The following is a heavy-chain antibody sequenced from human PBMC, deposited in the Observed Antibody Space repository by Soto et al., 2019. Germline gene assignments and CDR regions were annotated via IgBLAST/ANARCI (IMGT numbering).Heavy chain of an antibody. Sequence: QVQLVESGGGLVKPGGSLRLSCAASGFTFSDYYMSWIRQAPGKGLEWVSYISSSSSYTNYADSVKGRFTISRDNAKNSLYLQMNSLRAEDTAVYYCARTHEKTGAYYGMDVWGQGTTVTVSS. V-gene: IGHV3-11*05. CDR2: ISSSSSYT. J-gene: IGHJ6*02. CDR1: GFTFSDYY. CDR3: ARTHEKTGAYYGMDV. D-gene: IGHD3-10*01.